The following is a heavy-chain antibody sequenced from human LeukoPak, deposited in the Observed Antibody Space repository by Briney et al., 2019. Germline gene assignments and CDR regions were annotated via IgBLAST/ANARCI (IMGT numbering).Heavy chain of an antibody. D-gene: IGHD2-2*01. V-gene: IGHV1-69*05. CDR2: IIPIFGTA. CDR3: ARGLGYCSSTSCPDYMDV. CDR1: GGTFSSYA. Sequence: GASVKVSYKASGGTFSSYAISWVRQAPGQGLEWMGGIIPIFGTANYAQKFQGRVTITRNTSISTAYMELSSLRSEDTAVYYCARGLGYCSSTSCPDYMDVWAKGPRSPSP. J-gene: IGHJ6*03.